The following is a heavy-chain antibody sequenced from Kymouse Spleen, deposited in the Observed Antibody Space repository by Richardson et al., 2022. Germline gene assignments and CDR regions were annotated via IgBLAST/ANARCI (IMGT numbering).Heavy chain of an antibody. CDR3: ARDPTVTTHYYGMDV. CDR1: GGSISSYY. J-gene: IGHJ6*02. Sequence: QVQLQESGPGLVKPSETLSLTCTVSGGSISSYYWSWIRQPPGKGLEWIGYIYYSGSTNYNPSLKSRVTISVDTSKNQFSLKLSSVTAADTAVYYCARDPTVTTHYYGMDVWGQGTTVTVSS. V-gene: IGHV4-59*01. CDR2: IYYSGST. D-gene: IGHD4-11,IGHD4-11*01.